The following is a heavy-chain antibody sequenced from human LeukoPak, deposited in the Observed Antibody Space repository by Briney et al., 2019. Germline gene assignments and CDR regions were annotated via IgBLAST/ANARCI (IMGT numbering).Heavy chain of an antibody. V-gene: IGHV3-23*01. J-gene: IGHJ4*02. CDR2: ISGSGGST. D-gene: IGHD6-6*01. CDR1: RFTFRSYA. CDR3: ARTQYSSSPSYPDH. Sequence: PGGSLRLSCAASRFTFRSYAMSWVRQTPGKGLEWVSAISGSGGSTYYADSVKGRFTISRDNSKNTLYLQMNSLRGEDTAVYYCARTQYSSSPSYPDHWGQGTLVTVSS.